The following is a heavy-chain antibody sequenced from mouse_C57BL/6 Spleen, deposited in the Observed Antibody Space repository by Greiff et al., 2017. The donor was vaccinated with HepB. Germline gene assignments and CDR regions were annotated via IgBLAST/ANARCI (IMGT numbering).Heavy chain of an antibody. CDR2: IYPGDGDT. Sequence: LEESGAELVKPGASVKISCKASGYAFSSYWMNWVKQRPGKGLEWIGQIYPGDGDTNYNGKFKGKATLTADKSSSTAYMQLSSLTSEDSAVYFCARPVGGTFDYWGQGTTLTVSS. CDR1: GYAFSSYW. D-gene: IGHD1-1*01. V-gene: IGHV1-80*01. J-gene: IGHJ2*01. CDR3: ARPVGGTFDY.